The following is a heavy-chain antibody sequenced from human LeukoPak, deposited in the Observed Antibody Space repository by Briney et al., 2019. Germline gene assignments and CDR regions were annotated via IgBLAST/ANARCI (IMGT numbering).Heavy chain of an antibody. CDR3: ARSLIPLGMDV. CDR2: MSSSGTNI. CDR1: GFTFSSYE. Sequence: GGSLTLSCAASGFTFSSYEVIWVRQAPGKGLEGGSYMSSSGTNIHYVDSVRGRFRNSRDNAKNTVYLEMNSLRSEDTAVYYCARSLIPLGMDVWGQGTTVTVSS. V-gene: IGHV3-48*03. J-gene: IGHJ6*02. D-gene: IGHD2-21*01.